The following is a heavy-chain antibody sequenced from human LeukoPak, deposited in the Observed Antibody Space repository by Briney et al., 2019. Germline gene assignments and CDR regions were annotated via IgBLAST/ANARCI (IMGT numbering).Heavy chain of an antibody. Sequence: ASVKVSCKASGYTFTSYGITWVRQAPGQGLEWVGWISAYNGNTNYEQKLQGRVTMTRDTSTSTAYMELRSLRSDDTADYYCARERRVVRWFDPWGQGTLVTVSS. D-gene: IGHD3-3*01. CDR1: GYTFTSYG. CDR2: ISAYNGNT. J-gene: IGHJ5*02. CDR3: ARERRVVRWFDP. V-gene: IGHV1-18*04.